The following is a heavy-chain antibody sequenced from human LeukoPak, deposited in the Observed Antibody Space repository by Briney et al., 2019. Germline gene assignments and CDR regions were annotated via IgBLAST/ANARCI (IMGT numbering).Heavy chain of an antibody. CDR2: IIPILGIA. D-gene: IGHD3-10*01. J-gene: IGHJ6*02. CDR3: ARSPPPNGSGSYYKYYYYYGMDV. V-gene: IGHV1-69*04. Sequence: GSSVKVSCKASGGTFSSYAISWVRQAPGQGLEWMGRIIPILGIANYAQKFQGRVTITADKSTSTAYRELSSLRSEDTAVYYCARSPPPNGSGSYYKYYYYYGMDVWGQGTTVTVSS. CDR1: GGTFSSYA.